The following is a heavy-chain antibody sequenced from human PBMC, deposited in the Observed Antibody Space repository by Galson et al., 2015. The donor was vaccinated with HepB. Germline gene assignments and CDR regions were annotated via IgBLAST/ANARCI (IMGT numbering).Heavy chain of an antibody. CDR3: ARMAYYDSSGYYGYFQH. Sequence: SLRLSCAASGFTFGSYWMNWVRQAPGKGLVWVSRINSDGSTTDYADSVKGRFTISRDNAKNTVYLQMNSLRAEDTALYYCARMAYYDSSGYYGYFQHWGQGALVTVSS. CDR2: INSDGSTT. CDR1: GFTFGSYW. V-gene: IGHV3-74*01. D-gene: IGHD3-22*01. J-gene: IGHJ1*01.